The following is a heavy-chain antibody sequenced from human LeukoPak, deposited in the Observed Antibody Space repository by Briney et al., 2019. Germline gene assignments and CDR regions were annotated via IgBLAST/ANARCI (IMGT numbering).Heavy chain of an antibody. D-gene: IGHD6-13*01. Sequence: GASLQISCKGSGYSFTSYWIGWVRQMPGKGLEWMGIIYPGDSDTRYSPSFQGQVTISADKSISTAYLQWSSLKASDTAMYYCARTGDSSSWYMGNWFDPWGQGTLVTVSS. CDR3: ARTGDSSSWYMGNWFDP. J-gene: IGHJ5*02. CDR1: GYSFTSYW. CDR2: IYPGDSDT. V-gene: IGHV5-51*01.